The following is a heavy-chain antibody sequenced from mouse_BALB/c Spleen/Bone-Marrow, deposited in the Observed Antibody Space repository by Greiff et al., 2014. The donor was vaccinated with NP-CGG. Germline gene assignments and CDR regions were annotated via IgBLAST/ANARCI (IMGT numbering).Heavy chain of an antibody. V-gene: IGHV1-69*02. D-gene: IGHD2-1*01. Sequence: QVQLQQSGAELVRPGASVKLSCKASGYTFTSYWINWVKQRPGQGLEWIGNIYPSDSYTNYNQKFKDKATLTVDKSSSTAYMQLSSPTSEDSAVYYCTRREGNHAFAYWGQGTLVTVSA. CDR2: IYPSDSYT. CDR3: TRREGNHAFAY. CDR1: GYTFTSYW. J-gene: IGHJ3*01.